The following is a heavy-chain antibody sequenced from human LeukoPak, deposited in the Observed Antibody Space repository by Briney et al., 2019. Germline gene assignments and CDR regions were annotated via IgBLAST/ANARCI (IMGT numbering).Heavy chain of an antibody. D-gene: IGHD1-26*01. CDR1: GFTFSSYA. CDR3: ARDRVRIVGATIDY. Sequence: GSLRLSCAASGFTFSSYAMHWVRQAPGKGLEWVAVISYDGSNKYYADSVKGRFTISRDNSKNTLYLQMNGLRAEDTAVYYCARDRVRIVGATIDYWGQGTLVTVSS. CDR2: ISYDGSNK. J-gene: IGHJ4*02. V-gene: IGHV3-30-3*01.